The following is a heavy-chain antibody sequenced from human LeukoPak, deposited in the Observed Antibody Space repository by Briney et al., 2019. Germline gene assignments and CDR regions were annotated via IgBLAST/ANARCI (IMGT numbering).Heavy chain of an antibody. CDR1: GFAVSSNY. J-gene: IGHJ6*02. V-gene: IGHV3-66*01. CDR2: IYSGGST. D-gene: IGHD5-12*01. CDR3: ARDSPGAYDWTTGDYYYYGMDV. Sequence: GGSLRLSCAASGFAVSSNYMSWVRQAPGKGLEWVSVIYSGGSTYYADSVKGRFTISRDNSKNTLYLQMNSLRAEDTAVYYCARDSPGAYDWTTGDYYYYGMDVWGQGTTVTLSS.